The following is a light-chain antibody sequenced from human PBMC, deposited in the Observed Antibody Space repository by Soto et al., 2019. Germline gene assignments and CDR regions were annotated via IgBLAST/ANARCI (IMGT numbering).Light chain of an antibody. V-gene: IGKV1-5*03. Sequence: DIQMTQSPSTLSASVGDRVTITCRASQTMGEWLAWYQQKSGKAPKILIYKAFTLKTGVPARFSGSASGTEYTLTISSLQADDSATYYGQQYDTYPWTFGQGTKVETK. CDR3: QQYDTYPWT. CDR1: QTMGEW. J-gene: IGKJ1*01. CDR2: KAF.